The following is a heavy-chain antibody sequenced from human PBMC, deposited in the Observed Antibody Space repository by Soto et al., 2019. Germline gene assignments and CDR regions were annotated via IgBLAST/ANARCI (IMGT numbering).Heavy chain of an antibody. Sequence: SVKVSCKASGGTFSTSSFVWVRQGPGQGLEWMGVIIPIFTRTNFAQKFQGRVTFSADESTRTTYMELRSLTSEDTAIYYCARDVVRSTAGDSWGQGTLVTVSS. J-gene: IGHJ4*02. CDR1: GGTFSTSS. CDR3: ARDVVRSTAGDS. CDR2: IIPIFTRT. V-gene: IGHV1-69*13. D-gene: IGHD2-15*01.